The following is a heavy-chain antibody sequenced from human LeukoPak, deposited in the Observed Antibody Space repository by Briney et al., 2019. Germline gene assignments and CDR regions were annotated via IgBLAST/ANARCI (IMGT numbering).Heavy chain of an antibody. CDR3: AKAPVTSCRGAFCYPFDS. CDR2: MSSSGDGR. J-gene: IGHJ4*02. D-gene: IGHD2-15*01. CDR1: GFSFSSYA. V-gene: IGHV3-23*01. Sequence: PGGSLRLSCATSGFSFSSYAMSWGRQAPGKGLEWVSAMSSSGDGRYYAASVRGRFTISRDTSRNTLYLQMNSLRAEDAAVYYCAKAPVTSCRGAFCYPFDSWGQGTLVTVSS.